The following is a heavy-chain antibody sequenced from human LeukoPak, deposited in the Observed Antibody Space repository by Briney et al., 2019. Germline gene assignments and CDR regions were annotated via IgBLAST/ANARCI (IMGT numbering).Heavy chain of an antibody. J-gene: IGHJ4*02. CDR1: GYTFTSYG. CDR2: ISAYNGNT. Sequence: ASVKVSCKASGYTFTSYGISWVRQAPGQGLEWMGWISAYNGNTNYAQKLQGRVTMTTDTSTSTAYTELRSLRSDDTAVYYCARDKGGMVRGVIDYWGQGTLVTVSS. V-gene: IGHV1-18*01. D-gene: IGHD3-10*01. CDR3: ARDKGGMVRGVIDY.